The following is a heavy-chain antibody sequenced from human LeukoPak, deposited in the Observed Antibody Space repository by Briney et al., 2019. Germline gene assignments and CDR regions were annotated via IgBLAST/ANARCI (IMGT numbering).Heavy chain of an antibody. D-gene: IGHD3-22*01. V-gene: IGHV4-4*07. J-gene: IGHJ3*02. CDR3: ARDRITMIVVGEENAFDI. Sequence: PSETLSLTCTVSGGSISSYYWSWIRQPAGKGLEWTGRIYTSGSTNYNPSLKSRVTMSVDTSKNQFSLKLSSVTAADTAVYYCARDRITMIVVGEENAFDIWGQGTMVTVSS. CDR2: IYTSGST. CDR1: GGSISSYY.